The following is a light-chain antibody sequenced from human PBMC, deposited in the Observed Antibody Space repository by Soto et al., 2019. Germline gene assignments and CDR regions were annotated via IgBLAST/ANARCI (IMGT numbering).Light chain of an antibody. CDR1: SSNIGSNY. CDR3: AAWDDSLSGRV. J-gene: IGLJ3*02. CDR2: RNN. V-gene: IGLV1-47*01. Sequence: QSVLTQPPSASGTPGQRVTISCSGSSSNIGSNYVYWYQQLPATAPKLLIYRNNQRPSGVPDRFSGSKSGTSASLAISGLRSEDEADYYCAAWDDSLSGRVFGGGTKVTVL.